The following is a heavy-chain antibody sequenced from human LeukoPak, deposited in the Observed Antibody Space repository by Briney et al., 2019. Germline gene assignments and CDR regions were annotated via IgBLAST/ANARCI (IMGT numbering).Heavy chain of an antibody. Sequence: SQTLSLTCTVSGGSITNDNYFWSWIRQHPGKGLEWIGYIYYSGNTYYNPSLKSRVTTSVDTSKNQFSLKLTSMTAADTAVYHCARDVGFCSGGSCYPYNWFDPWGQGTLVTVSS. V-gene: IGHV4-31*03. CDR1: GGSITNDNYF. D-gene: IGHD2-15*01. CDR2: IYYSGNT. J-gene: IGHJ5*02. CDR3: ARDVGFCSGGSCYPYNWFDP.